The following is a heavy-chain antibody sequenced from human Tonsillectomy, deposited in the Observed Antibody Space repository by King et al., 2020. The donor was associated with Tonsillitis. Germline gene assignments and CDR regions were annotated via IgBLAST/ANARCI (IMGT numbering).Heavy chain of an antibody. CDR2: IDFDGSDT. CDR3: ARGTGRGWYWYFHL. J-gene: IGHJ2*01. Sequence: VQLVESGGNLVQPGGSLRLSCAASGFTFSSYWMHWVRQAPGKGLMWVSRIDFDGSDTSYADSVKGRFTISRDNAKNTLYLQMNSLRAEDTAVYYCARGTGRGWYWYFHLWGRGTLVTVSS. CDR1: GFTFSSYW. V-gene: IGHV3-74*01. D-gene: IGHD6-19*01.